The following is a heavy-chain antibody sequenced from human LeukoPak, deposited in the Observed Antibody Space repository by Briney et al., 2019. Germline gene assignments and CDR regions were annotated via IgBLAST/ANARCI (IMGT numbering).Heavy chain of an antibody. D-gene: IGHD2-2*01. Sequence: PGESLKFSCKGSGYSFTSYWISWVRQMPGKGLEWMGRIDPSDSYTNYSPSFQGHVTISADKSISTAYLQWSSLKASDTAMYYCARGGAVERYCSSTSCYWVDAFDIGGQGTMVTVSS. CDR1: GYSFTSYW. CDR2: IDPSDSYT. V-gene: IGHV5-10-1*01. J-gene: IGHJ3*02. CDR3: ARGGAVERYCSSTSCYWVDAFDI.